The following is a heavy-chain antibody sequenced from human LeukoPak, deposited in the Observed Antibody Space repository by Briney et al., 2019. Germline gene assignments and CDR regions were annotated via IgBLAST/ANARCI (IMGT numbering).Heavy chain of an antibody. J-gene: IGHJ4*02. CDR1: GFTFSSYA. V-gene: IGHV3-49*04. Sequence: GGSLRLSCAASGFTFSSYAMSWVRQAPGRGLEWVGFIRSKAYGGTTEYAASVKGRFTISRDDSKSIAYLQMNSLKTEDTAVYYCIGEGTTDYWGQGSLVTVSS. CDR3: IGEGTTDY. CDR2: IRSKAYGGTT. D-gene: IGHD1-7*01.